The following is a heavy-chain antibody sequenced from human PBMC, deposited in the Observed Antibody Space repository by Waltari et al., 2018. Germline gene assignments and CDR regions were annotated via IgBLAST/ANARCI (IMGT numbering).Heavy chain of an antibody. V-gene: IGHV3-21*01. J-gene: IGHJ4*02. D-gene: IGHD7-27*01. CDR3: ARDKANWGSYYFDY. CDR2: ISSSSSYI. CDR1: GFTFSSYS. Sequence: EVQLVESGGGLVKPGGSLRLSCAASGFTFSSYSMNWVRQAPGKGLEWVSSISSSSSYIYYADSVKGRFTISRDNAKNSLYLQMNSLRAEDTAVYYCARDKANWGSYYFDYWGQGTLVTVSS.